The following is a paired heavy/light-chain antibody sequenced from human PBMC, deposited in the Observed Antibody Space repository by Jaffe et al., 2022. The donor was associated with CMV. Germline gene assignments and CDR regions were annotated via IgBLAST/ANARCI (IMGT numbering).Heavy chain of an antibody. J-gene: IGHJ3*02. D-gene: IGHD6-13*01. CDR1: GFTFSSYW. V-gene: IGHV3-74*01. Sequence: EVQLVESGGGLVQPGGSLRLSCAASGFTFSSYWMHWVRQAPGKGLVWVSRINSDGSSTSYADSVKGRFTISRDNAKNTLYLQMNSLRAEDTAVYYCAIFLYGIWGIAARPSKGTLTPFDIWGQGTMVTVSS. CDR3: AIFLYGIWGIAARPSKGTLTPFDI. CDR2: INSDGSST.
Light chain of an antibody. CDR1: QSLVYSDGNTY. Sequence: DVVMTQSPLSLPVTLGQPASISCRSSQSLVYSDGNTYLNWFQQRPGQSPRRLIYKVSNRDSGVPDRFSGSGSGTDFTLKISRVEAEDVGVYYCMQGTHWPYTFGQGTKLEIK. CDR2: KVS. J-gene: IGKJ2*01. V-gene: IGKV2-30*01. CDR3: MQGTHWPYT.